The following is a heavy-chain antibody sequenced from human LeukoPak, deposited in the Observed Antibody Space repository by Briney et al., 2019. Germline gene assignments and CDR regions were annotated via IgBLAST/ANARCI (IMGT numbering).Heavy chain of an antibody. D-gene: IGHD3-9*01. CDR3: AKQISGSLRYFEN. CDR1: GITLSSYW. J-gene: IGHJ4*02. CDR2: IKQDASEK. Sequence: GGSLRLSCAGSGITLSSYWMSWVRQAPGKGLEWVGNIKQDASEKYFVDSLRGRFTISRDNAKNSLFLQMNSLRAEDTAVYYCAKQISGSLRYFENWGQGTLVTVSS. V-gene: IGHV3-7*05.